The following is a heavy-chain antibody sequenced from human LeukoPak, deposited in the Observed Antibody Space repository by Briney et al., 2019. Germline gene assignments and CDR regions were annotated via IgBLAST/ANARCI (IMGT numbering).Heavy chain of an antibody. V-gene: IGHV1-8*03. CDR3: ARTGMYCSSTSCYSPFDP. D-gene: IGHD2-2*01. J-gene: IGHJ5*02. Sequence: ASVKVSCKASGYTFTSYDINWVRQATGQGLEWMGWMNPNSGNTGYAQKFQGRVTITRNTSISTAYMELSSLRSEDTAVYYCARTGMYCSSTSCYSPFDPWGQGTLVTVSS. CDR2: MNPNSGNT. CDR1: GYTFTSYD.